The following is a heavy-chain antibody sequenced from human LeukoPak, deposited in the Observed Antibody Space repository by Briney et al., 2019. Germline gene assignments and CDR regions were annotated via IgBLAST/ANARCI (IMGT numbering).Heavy chain of an antibody. D-gene: IGHD3-22*01. V-gene: IGHV3-15*01. Sequence: GGSLRLSCAASGFTFSSYSMNWVRQAPGKGLEWVGRIKSRSDDGAIDYAAPVKGRFTISRDDSKNTLYLQMNSLKTEDTAVYYCTTGNRYYDSSGYYPYYFDYWGQGTLVTVSS. J-gene: IGHJ4*02. CDR1: GFTFSSYS. CDR3: TTGNRYYDSSGYYPYYFDY. CDR2: IKSRSDDGAI.